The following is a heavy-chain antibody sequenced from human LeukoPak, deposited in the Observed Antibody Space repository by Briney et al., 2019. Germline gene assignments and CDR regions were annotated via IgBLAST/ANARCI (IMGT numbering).Heavy chain of an antibody. V-gene: IGHV1-2*02. CDR2: INPNSGAT. J-gene: IGHJ4*02. D-gene: IGHD5-24*01. CDR3: AREGTPGRDGYNYWDY. Sequence: VQDSCKACGYSFIGYYMHGVRQPPGRGLEGMGWINPNSGATNYEPKFHEVPTMTRDTYFSTAYMELSRLRSDDTAVYYCAREGTPGRDGYNYWDYWGQGTLVTVSS. CDR1: GYSFIGYY.